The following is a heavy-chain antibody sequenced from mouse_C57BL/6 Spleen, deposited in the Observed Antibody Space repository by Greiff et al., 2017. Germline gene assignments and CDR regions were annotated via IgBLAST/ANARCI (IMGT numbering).Heavy chain of an antibody. CDR1: GYTFTSYG. Sequence: VQGVESGAELARPGASVKLSCKASGYTFTSYGISWVKQRTGQGLEWIGEIYPRSGNTYYNEKFKGKATLTADKSSSSAYMELRSLTSEDSAVYFCARRTVVAGDWYFDVWGTGTTVTVSS. J-gene: IGHJ1*03. CDR2: IYPRSGNT. V-gene: IGHV1-81*01. D-gene: IGHD1-1*01. CDR3: ARRTVVAGDWYFDV.